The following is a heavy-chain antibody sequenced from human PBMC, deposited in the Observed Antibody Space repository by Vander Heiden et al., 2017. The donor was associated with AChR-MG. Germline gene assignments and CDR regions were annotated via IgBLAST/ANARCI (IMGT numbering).Heavy chain of an antibody. CDR2: VYYSGSS. CDR3: ARRAGDYGGLPSFDN. V-gene: IGHV4-59*08. CDR1: GGSINTDY. Sequence: QVQLQESGPGLVKPSETLSLTCTVSGGSINTDYWSWIRQPPGKGLEWIGYVYYSGSSDYNPSLKSRVTMSLDTSKNQFSLKLSSVTAADTAVYYCARRAGDYGGLPSFDNWGQGTLVTVSS. D-gene: IGHD4-17*01. J-gene: IGHJ4*02.